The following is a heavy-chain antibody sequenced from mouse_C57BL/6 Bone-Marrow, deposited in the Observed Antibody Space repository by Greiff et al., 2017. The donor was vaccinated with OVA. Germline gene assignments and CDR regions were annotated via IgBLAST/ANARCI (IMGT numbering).Heavy chain of an antibody. Sequence: ESGPGLVKPSQSLSLTCSVTGYSITSGYYWNWIRQFPGNKLEWMGYISYDGSNNYNPSLKNRISITRDTSKNQFFLKLKTVTTEDTATYYCARDPITTVVARGYYFDYWGQGTTLTVSS. CDR2: ISYDGSN. D-gene: IGHD1-1*01. CDR1: GYSITSGYY. V-gene: IGHV3-6*01. CDR3: ARDPITTVVARGYYFDY. J-gene: IGHJ2*01.